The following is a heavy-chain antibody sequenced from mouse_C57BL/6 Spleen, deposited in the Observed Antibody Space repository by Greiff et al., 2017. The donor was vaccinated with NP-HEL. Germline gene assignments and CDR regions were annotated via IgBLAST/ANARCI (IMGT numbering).Heavy chain of an antibody. V-gene: IGHV1-69*01. CDR3: ARAKGYDGYSHYAMDY. Sequence: QVQLQQPGAELVMPGASVKLSCKASGYTFTSYWMHWVKQRPGQGLEWIGEIDPSDSYTNYNQKFKGKSTLTVDKSSSTAYMQLSSLTSEDSAVYYCARAKGYDGYSHYAMDYWGQGTSVTVSS. J-gene: IGHJ4*01. D-gene: IGHD2-3*01. CDR2: IDPSDSYT. CDR1: GYTFTSYW.